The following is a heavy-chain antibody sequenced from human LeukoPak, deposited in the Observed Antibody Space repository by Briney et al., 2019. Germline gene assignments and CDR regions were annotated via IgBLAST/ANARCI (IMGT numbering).Heavy chain of an antibody. D-gene: IGHD1-26*01. J-gene: IGHJ5*02. CDR1: GFTVSDIY. V-gene: IGHV3-53*04. CDR2: IYSGSIT. Sequence: GGSLRLSCAVSGFTVSDIYMSWVRQAPGKGLEWVSLIYSGSITYYADSVKGRFTISRHNSRNTFYLQMNSLRPEDTAVYYCARDQGSGWLDPWGQGTLVTVSS. CDR3: ARDQGSGWLDP.